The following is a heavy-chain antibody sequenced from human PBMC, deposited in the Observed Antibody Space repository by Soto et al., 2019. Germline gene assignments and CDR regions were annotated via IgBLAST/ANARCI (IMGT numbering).Heavy chain of an antibody. CDR2: INHSGST. J-gene: IGHJ5*02. CDR3: AGADSSSARWFDP. CDR1: GGSFSGYY. V-gene: IGHV4-34*01. D-gene: IGHD6-6*01. Sequence: QVQLQQWGAGLLKPSETLSLTCAVYGGSFSGYYWSWIRQPPGKGLEWIGEINHSGSTNYNPSLKSRVSISVDTSENQYSPKLSSVTAADTAVYYCAGADSSSARWFDPWGQGTLVTVSS.